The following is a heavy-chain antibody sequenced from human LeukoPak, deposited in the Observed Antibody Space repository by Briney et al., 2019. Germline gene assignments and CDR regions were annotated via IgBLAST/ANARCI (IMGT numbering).Heavy chain of an antibody. Sequence: GGSLRLSCAASGFAFSRFGMHWVRQAPGKGLEWVAAIWYDGRNKYYAESAKGRFSISRDNSKNTLYLQTDSLRAEDTAVYYCARGNYDILTGYDYWGQGTLVTVSS. V-gene: IGHV3-33*01. CDR1: GFAFSRFG. CDR2: IWYDGRNK. CDR3: ARGNYDILTGYDY. D-gene: IGHD3-9*01. J-gene: IGHJ4*02.